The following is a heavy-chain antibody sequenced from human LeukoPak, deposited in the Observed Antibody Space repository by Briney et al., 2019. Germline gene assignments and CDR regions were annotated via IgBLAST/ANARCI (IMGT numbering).Heavy chain of an antibody. J-gene: IGHJ4*02. D-gene: IGHD6-19*01. CDR2: ITGSGGAT. CDR3: AKVSGGSAVAGYLDY. CDR1: GFTFSTYA. Sequence: GGSLRLSCAASGFTFSTYAVNWVRQAPGKGLEWVSAITGSGGATYYADSVKGRFTISRDNSKNTLYLQMNSLRAEDTAVYYCAKVSGGSAVAGYLDYWGQGTLVTVSS. V-gene: IGHV3-23*01.